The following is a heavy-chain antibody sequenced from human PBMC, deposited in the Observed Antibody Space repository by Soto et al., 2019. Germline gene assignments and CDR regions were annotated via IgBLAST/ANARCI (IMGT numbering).Heavy chain of an antibody. D-gene: IGHD2-21*01. CDR2: IYYSGNT. V-gene: IGHV4-39*07. CDR3: ATLPPRVVVSVLPIPT. J-gene: IGHJ4*02. CDR1: GGSISSSSYY. Sequence: SETLSLTCTVSGGSISSSSYYWGWIRQPPGKGLEWIGSIYYSGNTYYNPSLKSRVTISVDTAKNQFLLNLNSLTAADAAMYYCATLPPRVVVSVLPIPTWGQGTQVTVSS.